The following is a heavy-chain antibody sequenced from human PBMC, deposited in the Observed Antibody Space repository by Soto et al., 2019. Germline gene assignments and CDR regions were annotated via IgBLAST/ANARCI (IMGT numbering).Heavy chain of an antibody. V-gene: IGHV4-39*01. CDR1: GASISRTGFH. CDR3: ARRGSGHTFDY. CDR2: IYEGANT. J-gene: IGHJ4*02. D-gene: IGHD3-10*01. Sequence: QLQLQESGPGLVKPSETLSLTCAVSGASISRTGFHWGWIRQPPGQGLEWIGSIYEGANTFYNSSLKIRVTISAATSNSHFSLKLSSVIAADTAVYYCARRGSGHTFDYWGQGTLVTLSS.